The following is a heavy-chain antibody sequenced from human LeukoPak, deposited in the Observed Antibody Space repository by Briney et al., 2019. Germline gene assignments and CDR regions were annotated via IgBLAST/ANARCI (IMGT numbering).Heavy chain of an antibody. V-gene: IGHV3-9*01. D-gene: IGHD4-23*01. CDR3: ARRWDSRFYFDY. CDR1: GFNFNDYA. CDR2: IAWNSGST. J-gene: IGHJ4*02. Sequence: GGSLRLSCIGSGFNFNDYAMHWVRQSPGKGLQWVSGIAWNSGSTGFVDSLRGRFTISRDNAKNSLDLQMNSLRAEDTALYYCARRWDSRFYFDYWGQGTLVTVSS.